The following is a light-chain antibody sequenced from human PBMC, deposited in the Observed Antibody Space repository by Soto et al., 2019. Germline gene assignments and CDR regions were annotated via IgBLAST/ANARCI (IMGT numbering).Light chain of an antibody. Sequence: QSALTQPASVYGSPGQSINISCTGTSSDVGGYNYVSWYQQHPGKAPKLMIYDVSNRPSGVSNRFSGSKSVNTASLTISGLQSEDAADYYCSSYTSSSTRVFGTGTKVTVL. CDR3: SSYTSSSTRV. V-gene: IGLV2-14*01. CDR1: SSDVGGYNY. CDR2: DVS. J-gene: IGLJ1*01.